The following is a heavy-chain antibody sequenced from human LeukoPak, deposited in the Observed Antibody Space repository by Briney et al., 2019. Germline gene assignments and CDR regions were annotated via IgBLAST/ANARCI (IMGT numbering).Heavy chain of an antibody. J-gene: IGHJ4*02. V-gene: IGHV1-8*01. Sequence: ASVKLSCMASRYTFTIYDINWERQATGQGLEWMGWMNPKSGNTSYAQKFQGRVTMTRNTSISTAYMEMSSLRSEDTAVYYCARGSRRYYDSPDFDYWGQGTLVTVSS. CDR2: MNPKSGNT. D-gene: IGHD3-22*01. CDR3: ARGSRRYYDSPDFDY. CDR1: RYTFTIYD.